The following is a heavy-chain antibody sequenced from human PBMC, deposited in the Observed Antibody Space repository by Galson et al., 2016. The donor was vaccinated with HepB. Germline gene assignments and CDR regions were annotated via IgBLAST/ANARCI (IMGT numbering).Heavy chain of an antibody. CDR1: GFTFSTYT. D-gene: IGHD3-3*01. Sequence: SLRLSCAASGFTFSTYTMHWVRQAPGKGLEWVAVISDDGSNKYHDGSKDYYADSVKGRFTISRDDSFTTLYQQMGSLRTDDTAVYYCARERFDFWSDYYHRTFDYWGQGALVTVSS. CDR2: ISDDGSNK. CDR3: ARERFDFWSDYYHRTFDY. V-gene: IGHV3-30*04. J-gene: IGHJ4*02.